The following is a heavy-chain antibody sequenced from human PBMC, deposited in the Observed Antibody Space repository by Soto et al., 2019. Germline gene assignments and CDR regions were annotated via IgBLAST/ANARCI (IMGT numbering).Heavy chain of an antibody. J-gene: IGHJ3*01. D-gene: IGHD3-10*01. CDR1: GYTFTSYG. Sequence: QVQLVQSGAEVKEPGASVKVSCKSSGYTFTSYGISWVRQAPGQGLYWMGLISAYNGTTNYEPKLDGIVTRTTDTSPSTGYMELRSLRSDDTAVYYCARLLYGSGRSGSYNAFDFWGPGTMVTVSS. V-gene: IGHV1-18*01. CDR2: ISAYNGTT. CDR3: ARLLYGSGRSGSYNAFDF.